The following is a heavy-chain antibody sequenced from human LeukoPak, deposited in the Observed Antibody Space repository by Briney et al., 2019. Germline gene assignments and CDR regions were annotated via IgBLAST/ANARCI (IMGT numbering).Heavy chain of an antibody. CDR2: INHSGST. Sequence: PSETLSLTCAVYGGSFSGYYRSWIRQPPGKGLEWIGEINHSGSTNYNPSLKSRVTISVDTSKNQFSLKLSSVTAADTAVYYCARGDYSSSWYYFDYWGQGTLVTVSS. CDR1: GGSFSGYY. J-gene: IGHJ4*02. CDR3: ARGDYSSSWYYFDY. V-gene: IGHV4-34*01. D-gene: IGHD6-13*01.